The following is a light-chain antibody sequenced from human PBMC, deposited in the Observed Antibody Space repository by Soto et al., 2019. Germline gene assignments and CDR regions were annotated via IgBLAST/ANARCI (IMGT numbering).Light chain of an antibody. CDR1: QSVSSY. CDR3: QQRSNRPLT. Sequence: EIVLTQSPATLSLSPGDRATLSCRADQSVSSYLAWYQQKPGQAPRLLIYDTSNRATGIPARFSGSGSGTDFTLTISSLEPEDFAVYYCQQRSNRPLTFGGGTKVDIK. V-gene: IGKV3-11*01. CDR2: DTS. J-gene: IGKJ4*01.